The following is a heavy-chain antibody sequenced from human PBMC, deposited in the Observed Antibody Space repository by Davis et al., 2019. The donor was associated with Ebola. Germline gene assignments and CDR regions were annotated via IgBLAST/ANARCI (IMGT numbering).Heavy chain of an antibody. Sequence: AASVKVSCTASGGTFRTSAIDWVRQAPGHGLEWMGRILPMLGIPNYAQRFQGRVTLTADKSTSTAYMELSSLRSEDTAMYYCARDLGTAMATEWGQGTLVTVSS. CDR3: ARDLGTAMATE. V-gene: IGHV1-69*10. CDR1: GGTFRTSA. D-gene: IGHD5-18*01. CDR2: ILPMLGIP. J-gene: IGHJ4*02.